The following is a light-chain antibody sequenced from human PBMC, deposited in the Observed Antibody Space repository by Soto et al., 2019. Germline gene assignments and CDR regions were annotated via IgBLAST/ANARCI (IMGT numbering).Light chain of an antibody. CDR2: GAS. Sequence: VMSQSPATLSVSTGERATLSCRASQSVSSDLAWYHQKPGQAPRLLIYGASTRATGIPARFSGSGSGTDFTLTISSLEPEDCAVYYCQEWTYWPIRFCQGTRLEIK. V-gene: IGKV3-11*01. CDR3: QEWTYWPIR. CDR1: QSVSSD. J-gene: IGKJ5*01.